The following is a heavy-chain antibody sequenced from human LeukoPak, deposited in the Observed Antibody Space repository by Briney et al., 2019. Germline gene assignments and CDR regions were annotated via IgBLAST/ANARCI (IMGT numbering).Heavy chain of an antibody. D-gene: IGHD4-11*01. CDR1: GFTFDDYA. J-gene: IGHJ5*02. CDR2: ISWNSGSI. Sequence: GRSLRLSCAASGFTFDDYAMHWVRQAPGKGLEWLSGISWNSGSIGYADSVKGRFTISRDNAKNSLYLQMNSLRAEDTALYYCAKDARIRTTGTPWFDPWGQGTLVTVSS. CDR3: AKDARIRTTGTPWFDP. V-gene: IGHV3-9*01.